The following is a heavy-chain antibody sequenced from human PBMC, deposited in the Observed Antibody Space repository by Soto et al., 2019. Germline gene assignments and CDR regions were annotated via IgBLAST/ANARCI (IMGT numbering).Heavy chain of an antibody. CDR2: ISYDGSNK. J-gene: IGHJ6*02. V-gene: IGHV3-30*18. CDR1: GFTFSSYG. Sequence: QVQLVESGGGVVQPGRSLRLSCAASGFTFSSYGMHWVRQAPGKGLEWVAIISYDGSNKYYTDSVKGRFTISRDNSKNTLYLQMNSLRAEDTAVYYCEKDHPYGDYGVDGMDVWGQGTTVTVSS. CDR3: EKDHPYGDYGVDGMDV. D-gene: IGHD4-17*01.